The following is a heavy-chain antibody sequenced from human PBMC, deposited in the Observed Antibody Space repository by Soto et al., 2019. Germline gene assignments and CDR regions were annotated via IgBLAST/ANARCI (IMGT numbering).Heavy chain of an antibody. CDR1: GYTFTSHG. J-gene: IGHJ4*02. CDR2: ISAYNGNT. V-gene: IGHV1-18*04. CDR3: ARTYCSSARCYSDY. D-gene: IGHD2-2*01. Sequence: QVQLVQSGAEVKKPGASVKVSCKTSGYTFTSHGISWVRQAPGQGLEWMGWISAYNGNTNYAQKLQGRVTXXTXTXMSTAYMELRSLRSDDTAVYYCARTYCSSARCYSDYWGQGTLVTVSS.